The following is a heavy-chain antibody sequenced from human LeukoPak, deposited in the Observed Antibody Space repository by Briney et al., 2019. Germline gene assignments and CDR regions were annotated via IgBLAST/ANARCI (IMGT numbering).Heavy chain of an antibody. J-gene: IGHJ4*02. CDR3: AKAMCSGGSCYCHLDY. CDR2: ISGSGGNT. Sequence: GGSLRLACAASGFTFSTYAMSWVRQAPGKGLEWVSVISGSGGNTYYADSVKGRLIISRDNSNNTLYLQLNSLRAEDTAIYYCAKAMCSGGSCYCHLDYWGQGTLVTVSS. D-gene: IGHD2-15*01. V-gene: IGHV3-23*01. CDR1: GFTFSTYA.